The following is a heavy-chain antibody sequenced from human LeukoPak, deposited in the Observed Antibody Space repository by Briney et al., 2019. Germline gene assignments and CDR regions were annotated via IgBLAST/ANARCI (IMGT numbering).Heavy chain of an antibody. CDR3: ARDGLTANPEYFQH. J-gene: IGHJ1*01. CDR1: GYTFTSYG. D-gene: IGHD1-14*01. CDR2: ISAYNGNT. Sequence: ASVKVSCKASGYTFTSYGISWVRQAAGQGGEGMGWISAYNGNTNYAQKLQGRVTMTTDTSTSTAYMELRSLRSDDTAAYYCARDGLTANPEYFQHWGQGTLVTVSS. V-gene: IGHV1-18*01.